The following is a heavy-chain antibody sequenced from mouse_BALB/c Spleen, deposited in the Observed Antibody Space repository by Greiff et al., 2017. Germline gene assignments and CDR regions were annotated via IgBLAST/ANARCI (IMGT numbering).Heavy chain of an antibody. CDR1: GFTFSNYW. CDR3: TKYYYGSSYPWFAY. Sequence: EVKLVESGGGLVQPGGSMKLSCVASGFTFSNYWMNWVRQSPEKGLEWVAEIRLKSNNYATHYAESVKGRFTISRDDSKSSVYLQMNNLRAEDTGIYYCTKYYYGSSYPWFAYWGQGTLVTVSA. J-gene: IGHJ3*01. D-gene: IGHD1-1*01. V-gene: IGHV6-6*02. CDR2: IRLKSNNYAT.